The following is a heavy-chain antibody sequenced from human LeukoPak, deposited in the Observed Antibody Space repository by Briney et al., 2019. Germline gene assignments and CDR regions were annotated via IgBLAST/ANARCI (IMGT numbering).Heavy chain of an antibody. CDR1: GYTFTSFD. D-gene: IGHD5-18*01. CDR3: ATPTMRGPSYGYVRLLN. J-gene: IGHJ4*02. V-gene: IGHV1-8*03. Sequence: ASVKVSCKASGYTFTSFDINWVRQATGQGPEWMGWMNPSSSDTGYAQKFQGRVTFTRDTSTNTAYMELSSLTSEDTAVYYCATPTMRGPSYGYVRLLNWGQGSLVTVSS. CDR2: MNPSSSDT.